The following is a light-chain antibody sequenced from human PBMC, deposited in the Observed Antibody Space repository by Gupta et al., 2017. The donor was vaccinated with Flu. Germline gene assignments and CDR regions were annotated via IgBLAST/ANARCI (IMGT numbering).Light chain of an antibody. Sequence: QTVVTQEPSFAVSPGGTVTPTCGLSSGSVPASYYPRWHRQTPGQALRTPLYRPTARPSGVRDRFSASILGKPAAPTIAGAQADEESDYYCVLKMGRVIWVLGGGTKLTVL. V-gene: IGLV8-61*01. CDR3: VLKMGRVIWV. CDR2: RPT. CDR1: SGSVPASYY. J-gene: IGLJ3*02.